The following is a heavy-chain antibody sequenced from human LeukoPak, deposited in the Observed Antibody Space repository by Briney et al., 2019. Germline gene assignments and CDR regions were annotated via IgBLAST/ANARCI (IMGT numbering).Heavy chain of an antibody. CDR3: AREHSSSWDQFDY. Sequence: ASVKVSCKASGYSFVGYGITWVRQAPGQGLEWMGWFNPENGNTNYAQKVQGRVTMTADTSTSTSYMELRSLRSDDTAVYYCAREHSSSWDQFDYWGQRTLVTVSS. CDR1: GYSFVGYG. J-gene: IGHJ4*02. CDR2: FNPENGNT. V-gene: IGHV1-18*01. D-gene: IGHD6-13*01.